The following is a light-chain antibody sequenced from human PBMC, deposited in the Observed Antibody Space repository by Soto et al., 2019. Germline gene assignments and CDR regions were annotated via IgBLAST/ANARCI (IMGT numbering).Light chain of an antibody. CDR1: QSVSSY. Sequence: EIVVTQSPAPVSVSPGERATLSCRASQSVSSYLAWYQQKPGQGPRLLIYGASTRATGIPARFSGRGSGTEFTLTISSLQSEDLAVYYCQQYNNWPQAFGQGTKVDIK. V-gene: IGKV3-15*01. CDR3: QQYNNWPQA. CDR2: GAS. J-gene: IGKJ1*01.